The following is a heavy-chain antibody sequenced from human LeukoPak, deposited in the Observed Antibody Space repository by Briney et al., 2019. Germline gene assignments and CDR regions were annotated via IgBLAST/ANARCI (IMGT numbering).Heavy chain of an antibody. J-gene: IGHJ4*02. Sequence: GGSLKLSCVASGFTFSGSAIHWVRQASGKGLEWVGRVRSKADSYATAYTASMKGRFIISRDDSKNTAYLQMNSLKTEDTAVYYCTRWRLGGSNPDDGFDYWGQGTLVTVSS. CDR1: GFTFSGSA. V-gene: IGHV3-73*01. CDR2: VRSKADSYAT. CDR3: TRWRLGGSNPDDGFDY. D-gene: IGHD1-1*01.